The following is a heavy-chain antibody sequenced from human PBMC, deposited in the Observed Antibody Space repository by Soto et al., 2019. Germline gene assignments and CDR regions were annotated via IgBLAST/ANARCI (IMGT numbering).Heavy chain of an antibody. V-gene: IGHV4-38-2*02. Sequence: SVTLCLTCAVAGYYISSGYYWGWIRQPPGKGLEWIGSIYHSGSTYYNPSLKSRVTISVDTSKNQFSLKLSSVTAADTAVYYCARESTMVRGPSWYYYYGMDVWGQGTTVTVSS. D-gene: IGHD3-10*01. J-gene: IGHJ6*02. CDR3: ARESTMVRGPSWYYYYGMDV. CDR2: IYHSGST. CDR1: GYYISSGYY.